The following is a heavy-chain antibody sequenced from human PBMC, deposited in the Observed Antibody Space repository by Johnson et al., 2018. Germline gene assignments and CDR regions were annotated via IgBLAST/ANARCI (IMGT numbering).Heavy chain of an antibody. D-gene: IGHD1-26*01. V-gene: IGHV3-11*01. CDR2: ISRSGSTI. Sequence: QVQLVQSGGGLVKPGGSLRLSCAASGFTFSDYYMSWIRQAPGKGLEWVSYISRSGSTIYYADSVKGRFTISRDKAKNSLYLQMNSLRAEDTAVYYCAGLVGEVAYYYYYGMDVWGQGTTVTVSS. CDR1: GFTFSDYY. J-gene: IGHJ6*02. CDR3: AGLVGEVAYYYYYGMDV.